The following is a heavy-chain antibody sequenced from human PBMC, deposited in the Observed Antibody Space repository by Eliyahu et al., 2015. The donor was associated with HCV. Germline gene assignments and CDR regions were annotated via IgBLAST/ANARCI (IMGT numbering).Heavy chain of an antibody. CDR2: ISWNSDYV. Sequence: EVQLVESGGGLVQPGRSLRLSCAASGFTFDEYAMHWVRQAPGKGLEWVSGISWNSDYVGYADSVKGRFTISRDNAKKSLYLQMNSLRAEDSAFYYCVIVGQRRYHFDGSVKWGQGTLVTVSS. CDR1: GFTFDEYA. J-gene: IGHJ4*02. D-gene: IGHD3-22*01. CDR3: VIVGQRRYHFDGSVK. V-gene: IGHV3-9*01.